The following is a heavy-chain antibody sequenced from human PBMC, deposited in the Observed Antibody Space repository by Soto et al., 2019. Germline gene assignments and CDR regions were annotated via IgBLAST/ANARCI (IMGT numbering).Heavy chain of an antibody. CDR1: GGTFSIYA. CDR3: ARDGGIAVAANVWYFEL. CDR2: IIPTFGTA. Sequence: QVQLVQSGAEVKKPGSSVKVSCKASGGTFSIYAISWVRQTPGQGLEWMGGIIPTFGTANYAQKFQGRVTITADENTSKAKMELSSLRYADTSVYYCARDGGIAVAANVWYFELSGRGTLGTVSS. J-gene: IGHJ2*01. D-gene: IGHD6-19*01. V-gene: IGHV1-69*01.